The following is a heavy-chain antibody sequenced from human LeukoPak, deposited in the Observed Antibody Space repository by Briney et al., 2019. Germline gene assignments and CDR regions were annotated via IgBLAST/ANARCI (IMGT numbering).Heavy chain of an antibody. J-gene: IGHJ4*02. CDR2: INPYSGDT. CDR3: ARASVENTLRIDDY. CDR1: GYTFTYYY. V-gene: IGHV1-2*02. D-gene: IGHD2-15*01. Sequence: ASVTVSFKASGYTFTYYYMHWVRQAPGQGREWMGWINPYSGDTNYAQKFLGRVTMTRDTSITTAYMDLSRLKSDDTAVYYCARASVENTLRIDDYWGQGTLVTVSS.